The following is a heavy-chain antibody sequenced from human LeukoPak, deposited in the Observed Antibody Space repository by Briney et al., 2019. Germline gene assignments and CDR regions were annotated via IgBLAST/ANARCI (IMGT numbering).Heavy chain of an antibody. CDR3: ARRKLLWFGEYHWFDP. V-gene: IGHV4-59*12. CDR2: IYYSGST. J-gene: IGHJ5*02. CDR1: GGSISSYY. D-gene: IGHD3-10*01. Sequence: PSETLSLTCTVSGGSISSYYWNWIRQPPGKGLEWIGYIYYSGSTNYNSSLKSRVIISVDTSKNQFSLKLSSVTAADTAVYYCARRKLLWFGEYHWFDPWGQGTLVTVSS.